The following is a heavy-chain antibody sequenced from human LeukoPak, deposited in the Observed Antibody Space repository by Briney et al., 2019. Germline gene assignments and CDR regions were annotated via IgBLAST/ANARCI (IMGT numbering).Heavy chain of an antibody. V-gene: IGHV3-23*01. J-gene: IGHJ5*02. Sequence: GGSLRLSCAASGVIVSNFAMSWVRQAPGQGLEWVSSISISGGTTYYTDSVKGRFTISRDNSKNTLFLQMTSLRVEDAAVYYCAKDSEGYWFDPWGQGTLVTVSS. CDR3: AKDSEGYWFDP. CDR2: ISISGGTT. CDR1: GVIVSNFA.